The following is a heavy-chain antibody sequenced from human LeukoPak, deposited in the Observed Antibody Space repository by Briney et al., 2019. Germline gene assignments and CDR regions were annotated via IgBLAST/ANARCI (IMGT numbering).Heavy chain of an antibody. J-gene: IGHJ4*02. CDR1: GFTFSSYA. Sequence: PGGSLRLSCAASGFTFSSYAMSWVRQAPGKGLEWVSAISGSGGSTYYADSVKGRFTISRDNSKNTLYLQMNGLRAEDTAVYYCAKGPAIVGATDYLYWGQGTLVTVSS. D-gene: IGHD1-26*01. V-gene: IGHV3-23*01. CDR3: AKGPAIVGATDYLY. CDR2: ISGSGGST.